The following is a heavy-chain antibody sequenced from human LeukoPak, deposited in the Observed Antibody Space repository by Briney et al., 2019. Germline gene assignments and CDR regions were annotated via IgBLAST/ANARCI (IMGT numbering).Heavy chain of an antibody. J-gene: IGHJ4*02. CDR1: GFTFSSYS. V-gene: IGHV3-21*01. D-gene: IGHD6-13*01. Sequence: GGSLRLSCAASGFTFSSYSMNWVRQAPGKGLEWVSSISSSSSYIYYADSVKGRLTISRDNAKNSLYLQMNSLRVEDTAVYYCARDPGGSSWYTGFDYWGQGTLVTVSS. CDR3: ARDPGGSSWYTGFDY. CDR2: ISSSSSYI.